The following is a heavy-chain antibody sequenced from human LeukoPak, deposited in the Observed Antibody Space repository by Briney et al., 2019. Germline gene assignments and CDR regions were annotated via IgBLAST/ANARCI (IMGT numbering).Heavy chain of an antibody. V-gene: IGHV1-18*01. CDR2: ISAYNGNT. CDR1: GYTFTSYG. D-gene: IGHD2-15*01. J-gene: IGHJ4*02. Sequence: GTSVKVSCKASGYTFTSYGISWVRQAPGQGLEWMGWISAYNGNTNYAQKLQGRVTMTTDTSTSTAYMELRSLRSDDTAVYYCARAQTDIVVVVAATPFDYWGQGTLVTVSS. CDR3: ARAQTDIVVVVAATPFDY.